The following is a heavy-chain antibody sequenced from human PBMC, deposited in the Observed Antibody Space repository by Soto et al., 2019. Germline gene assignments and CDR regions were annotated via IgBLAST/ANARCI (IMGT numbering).Heavy chain of an antibody. J-gene: IGHJ6*02. D-gene: IGHD2-15*01. CDR1: GGSFSGYY. Sequence: PSETLSLTCAVYGGSFSGYYWSWMRQPPGKGLEWIGEINHSGSTNYNPSLKSRVTITVDTSKNQFSMKLSSVTTADTAVYYCARGGYCSGGSCYRGNGMDVWGQGTTVT. CDR2: INHSGST. V-gene: IGHV4-34*01. CDR3: ARGGYCSGGSCYRGNGMDV.